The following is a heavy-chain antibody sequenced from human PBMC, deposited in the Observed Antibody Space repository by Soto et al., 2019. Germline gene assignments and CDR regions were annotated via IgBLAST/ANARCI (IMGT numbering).Heavy chain of an antibody. CDR2: IDPSDSYT. J-gene: IGHJ6*02. D-gene: IGHD6-19*01. CDR1: GYSFTSYW. CDR3: ARHNFSSSGRFFYYYYGMDV. Sequence: PGESVKISCXGSGYSFTSYWISWVRQMPGKGLGWMGRIDPSDSYTNYSPSFQGHVTISADKSISTAYLQWSSLKASDTAMYYCARHNFSSSGRFFYYYYGMDVWGQGTTVTVSS. V-gene: IGHV5-10-1*01.